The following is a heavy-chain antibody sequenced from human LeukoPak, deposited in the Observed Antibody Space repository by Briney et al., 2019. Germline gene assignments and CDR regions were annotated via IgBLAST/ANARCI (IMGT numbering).Heavy chain of an antibody. D-gene: IGHD3-10*01. CDR2: INPNSGGT. Sequence: GASVKVSCKASGYTFTSYGISWVRQAPGQGLEWMGWINPNSGGTNYAQKFQGRVTMTRDTSISTAYMELSRLRSDDTAVYYCAREIREYYYGSGSYYHNWFDPWGQGTLVTVSS. J-gene: IGHJ5*02. V-gene: IGHV1-2*02. CDR1: GYTFTSYG. CDR3: AREIREYYYGSGSYYHNWFDP.